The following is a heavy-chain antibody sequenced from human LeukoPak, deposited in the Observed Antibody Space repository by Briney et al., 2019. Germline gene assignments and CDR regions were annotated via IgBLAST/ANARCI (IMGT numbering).Heavy chain of an antibody. CDR1: GVTFSDYW. D-gene: IGHD2-8*02. CDR2: INPDGSEK. V-gene: IGHV3-7*01. CDR3: ASYLYCWSDLGY. J-gene: IGHJ4*02. Sequence: RGSLRLSCAASGVTFSDYWMTWVRQAPGKGLGWGANINPDGSEKYYVDSVKGRFTIYRDNAQNSLYLQMNSLRVEDTAVYYCASYLYCWSDLGYWGQGTLVTVSS.